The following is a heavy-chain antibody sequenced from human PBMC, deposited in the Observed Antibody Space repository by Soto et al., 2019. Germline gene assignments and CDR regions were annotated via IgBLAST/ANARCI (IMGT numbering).Heavy chain of an antibody. CDR3: AREIVDGAP. Sequence: ASVKVSCKASGYTFTSFGISWVRQAPGQGLEWMGWISPYTNNTNYAQNFQGRVTMTMDTSTNTAYMNLRSLKVDDTAVYYCAREIVDGAPWGQGTLVTVSS. V-gene: IGHV1-18*04. J-gene: IGHJ4*02. CDR2: ISPYTNNT. D-gene: IGHD2-21*01. CDR1: GYTFTSFG.